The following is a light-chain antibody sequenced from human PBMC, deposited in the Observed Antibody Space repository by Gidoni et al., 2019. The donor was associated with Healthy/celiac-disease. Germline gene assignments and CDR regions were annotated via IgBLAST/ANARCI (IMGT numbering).Light chain of an antibody. Sequence: EIVLTQSPGTLSLSPGERATLSCRASQSVSSSYLAWYQQKPGQAPRLLIYGASSRATGIPYSFSVSGSGTDFPLTISRLEPEYFAVYYCQQYGSSPRTFGQGTQVEIK. V-gene: IGKV3-20*01. CDR1: QSVSSSY. CDR3: QQYGSSPRT. CDR2: GAS. J-gene: IGKJ1*01.